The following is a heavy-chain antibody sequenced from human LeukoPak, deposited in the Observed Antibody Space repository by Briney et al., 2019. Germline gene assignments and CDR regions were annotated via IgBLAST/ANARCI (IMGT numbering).Heavy chain of an antibody. Sequence: GESLKISCKGSGYSFTSYWIGWVRQMPGKGLEWMGIIYPGDSDTRYSPSFQGQVTISADKSISTAYLQWSSLKASDTAMYYCATSYVVPVGAKGIYYFDYWGQGTLVTVSS. CDR3: ATSYVVPVGAKGIYYFDY. V-gene: IGHV5-51*01. J-gene: IGHJ4*02. D-gene: IGHD1-26*01. CDR2: IYPGDSDT. CDR1: GYSFTSYW.